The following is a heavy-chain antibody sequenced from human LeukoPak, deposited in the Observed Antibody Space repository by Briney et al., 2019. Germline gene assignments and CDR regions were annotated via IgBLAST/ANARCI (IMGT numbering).Heavy chain of an antibody. D-gene: IGHD5-12*01. V-gene: IGHV3-23*01. J-gene: IGHJ4*02. Sequence: GGSLRLSCAASGFTFSNYAMSWVRQAPGKGLEWVSTISGSGGSTHSADSVKGRFTISRDNAKNSLYLQMNSLRAEDTAVYYCARGGYSGYALNFDYWGQGTLVTVSS. CDR1: GFTFSNYA. CDR2: ISGSGGST. CDR3: ARGGYSGYALNFDY.